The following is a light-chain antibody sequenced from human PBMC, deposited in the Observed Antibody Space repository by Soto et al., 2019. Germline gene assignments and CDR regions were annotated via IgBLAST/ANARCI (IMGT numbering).Light chain of an antibody. Sequence: AIQMTQFPSSLSASVGDRVTITCRASQDIRSDLGWYQQRPGKAPKLLIYAASSLQSGVPSRFSGSESGTDFTLTISSLQPEDFATYYCLQDYNYPLTFGGGTKVEIK. V-gene: IGKV1-6*01. CDR1: QDIRSD. J-gene: IGKJ4*01. CDR2: AAS. CDR3: LQDYNYPLT.